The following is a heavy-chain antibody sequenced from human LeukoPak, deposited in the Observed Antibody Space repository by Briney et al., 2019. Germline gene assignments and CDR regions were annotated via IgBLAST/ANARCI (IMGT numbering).Heavy chain of an antibody. J-gene: IGHJ4*02. CDR2: INAGGTAT. CDR3: ARESGYSYGHFDY. Sequence: GGSLRLSCAASRCTFSNSVMSWVRQAPGKGLEWVSTINAGGTATYYAVSVNGRFVISRDNVLNTLYLQMNGLRAEDTAVYYCARESGYSYGHFDYWGQGTLVTVSS. V-gene: IGHV3-23*01. CDR1: RCTFSNSV. D-gene: IGHD5-18*01.